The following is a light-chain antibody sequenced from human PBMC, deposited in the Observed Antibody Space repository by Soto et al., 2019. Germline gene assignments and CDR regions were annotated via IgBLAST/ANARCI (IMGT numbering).Light chain of an antibody. V-gene: IGKV1-39*01. Sequence: DIPMTQSPSSLSASVGDRVTITSRASQSISSYLNWYQQKPGKAPKLLIYAASSLQSGVPSRFSGSGSGTDFTLTISSLQPEDFATYYCQQTYSTPFTFGPGTKVDIK. J-gene: IGKJ3*01. CDR1: QSISSY. CDR3: QQTYSTPFT. CDR2: AAS.